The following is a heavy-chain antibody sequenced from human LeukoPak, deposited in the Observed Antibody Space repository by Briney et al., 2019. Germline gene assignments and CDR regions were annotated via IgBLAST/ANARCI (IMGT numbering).Heavy chain of an antibody. CDR3: ARPYYYDSRVDP. CDR1: GGSPTSGDYY. D-gene: IGHD3-22*01. J-gene: IGHJ5*02. Sequence: PSQTLSLTCTVSGGSPTSGDYYWSCIRQPPGKGLEWIAYMYYSASTYYNPSLKSRVTMSADTSKNQLSLKLSSVTAADTAVYYCARPYYYDSRVDPWGQGILVTVSS. CDR2: MYYSAST. V-gene: IGHV4-30-4*01.